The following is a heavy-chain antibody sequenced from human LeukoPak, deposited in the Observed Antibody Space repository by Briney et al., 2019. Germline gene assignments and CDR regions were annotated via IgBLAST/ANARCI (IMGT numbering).Heavy chain of an antibody. CDR3: ARERGYDVVVPAAIAWFDP. Sequence: ASVKVSCKASGGTFSSYAISWVRQVPGQGLEWMGGIIPILGTVNYAQKFQGRVTITRDTSASTAYMELSSLRSEDTAVYYCARERGYDVVVPAAIAWFDPWGQGTLVTVSS. J-gene: IGHJ5*02. D-gene: IGHD2-2*01. V-gene: IGHV1-69*10. CDR2: IIPILGTV. CDR1: GGTFSSYA.